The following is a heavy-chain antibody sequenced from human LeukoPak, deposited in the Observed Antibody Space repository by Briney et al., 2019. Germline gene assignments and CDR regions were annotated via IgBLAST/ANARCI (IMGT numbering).Heavy chain of an antibody. Sequence: SETLSLTCAVYGGSFSGYYWSWLRQPPWKGLEWIGEINHSGSTNYNPSLKSRVTISLDTSKNQFSLKLRSVTAADTAVYYCARGAPDAFDIWGQGTMVTVSS. J-gene: IGHJ3*02. CDR2: INHSGST. CDR3: ARGAPDAFDI. CDR1: GGSFSGYY. V-gene: IGHV4-34*01.